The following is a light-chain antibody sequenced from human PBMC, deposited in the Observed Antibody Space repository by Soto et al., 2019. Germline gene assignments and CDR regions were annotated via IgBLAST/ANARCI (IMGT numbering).Light chain of an antibody. CDR2: EVS. CDR3: SSYTSSSTRV. Sequence: QSALTQPASVSGYPEQSIAISCTGTSSDVGGYNYVSWYQQHPGKAPKLIIYEVSNRPSGVSNRFSGSKSGNTASLTISGLQAEDEADYYCSSYTSSSTRVFGGGTKLTVL. V-gene: IGLV2-14*01. J-gene: IGLJ2*01. CDR1: SSDVGGYNY.